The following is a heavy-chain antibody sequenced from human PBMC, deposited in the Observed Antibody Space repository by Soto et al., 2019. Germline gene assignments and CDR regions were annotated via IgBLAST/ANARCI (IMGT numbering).Heavy chain of an antibody. CDR1: GGSIRSSTW. CDR2: ISHSGSN. J-gene: IGHJ4*02. V-gene: IGHV4-4*02. CDR3: ARRWGEGRVDY. Sequence: VQLQESGPGLVKPSGTLSLTCAVSGGSIRSSTWWSWLRPPPGKGLHWIEEISHSGSNNHIPSLKSRHTPSVDKSPNQCSQKLSSVTAGDPAVHYCARRWGEGRVDYWGQGTLVTVSS. D-gene: IGHD3-10*01.